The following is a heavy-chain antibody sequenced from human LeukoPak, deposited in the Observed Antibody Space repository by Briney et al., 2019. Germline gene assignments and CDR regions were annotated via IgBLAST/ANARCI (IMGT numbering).Heavy chain of an antibody. Sequence: GGSLRLSCAASGFTFSNAWMSWVRQAPGKGLEWVGRIKSKTDGGTTDYAAPVKGRFTISRDDSKNTLYLQMNSLKTEDTAVYYCTTKKIVGATRYCFDYWGQGTLVTVSS. CDR2: IKSKTDGGTT. V-gene: IGHV3-15*01. CDR1: GFTFSNAW. D-gene: IGHD1-26*01. CDR3: TTKKIVGATRYCFDY. J-gene: IGHJ4*02.